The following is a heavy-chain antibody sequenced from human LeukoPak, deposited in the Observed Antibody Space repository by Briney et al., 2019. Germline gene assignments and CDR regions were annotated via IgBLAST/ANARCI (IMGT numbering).Heavy chain of an antibody. CDR2: ISYDGSNK. V-gene: IGHV3-30*18. D-gene: IGHD3-10*01. CDR3: AKDHGSGSYPQL. Sequence: GGSLRLSCAASGFTFSSYGMHWVRQAPGKGLEWVAVISYDGSNKYYTDSVKGRFTISRDNSKNTLYLQMNSLRAEDTAVYYCAKDHGSGSYPQLWGQGTLVTVSS. J-gene: IGHJ4*02. CDR1: GFTFSSYG.